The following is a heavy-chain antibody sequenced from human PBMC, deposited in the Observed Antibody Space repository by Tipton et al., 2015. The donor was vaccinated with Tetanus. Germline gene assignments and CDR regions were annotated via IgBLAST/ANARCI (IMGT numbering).Heavy chain of an antibody. D-gene: IGHD1-26*01. J-gene: IGHJ5*02. V-gene: IGHV4-59*01. CDR3: ARDYIVGASGAYWFDP. CDR1: GGSISSYY. CDR2: IYYSGST. Sequence: TLSLTCTVSGGSISSYYRSWIRQPPGKGLEWIGYIYYSGSTNYNPSLKSRVTISVDTSKNQFSLKLSSVTAADTAVYYCARDYIVGASGAYWFDPWGQGTLVTVSS.